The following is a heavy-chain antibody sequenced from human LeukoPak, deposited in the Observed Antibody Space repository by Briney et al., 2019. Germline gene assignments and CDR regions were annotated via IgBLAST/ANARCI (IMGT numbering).Heavy chain of an antibody. CDR2: ISSTGEFA. CDR1: GFTFTIYA. J-gene: IGHJ4*02. CDR3: AKDRPNYYGSDGHYYRRNGDY. V-gene: IGHV3-23*01. Sequence: SGGSLRLSCAASGFTFTIYAMSSGGQAPGKGLEWVSSISSTGEFAYYTGSVKGRFTISRDNSKNTLYLHMNSLRGEDTAVYYCAKDRPNYYGSDGHYYRRNGDYWGQGTLVTVSS. D-gene: IGHD3-22*01.